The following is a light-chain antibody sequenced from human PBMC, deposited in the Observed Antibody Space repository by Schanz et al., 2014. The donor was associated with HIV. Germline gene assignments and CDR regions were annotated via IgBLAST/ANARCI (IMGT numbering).Light chain of an antibody. J-gene: IGLJ2*01. CDR3: SSYTTSRTLV. V-gene: IGLV2-14*02. CDR2: EGS. Sequence: QSVLTQPASVSGSPGQSITISCTGTSSDVGSYNLVSWYQQHPGKAPKLMIYEGSKRPSGVSNRFSGSKSGNTASLTISGLQAEDEADYYCSSYTTSRTLVFGGGTQLTVL. CDR1: SSDVGSYNL.